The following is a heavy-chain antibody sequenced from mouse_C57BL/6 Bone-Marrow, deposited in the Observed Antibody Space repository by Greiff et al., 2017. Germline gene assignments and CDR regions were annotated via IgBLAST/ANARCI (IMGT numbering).Heavy chain of an antibody. CDR3: AIYYFDY. CDR2: INPYNGGT. J-gene: IGHJ2*01. V-gene: IGHV1-19*01. CDR1: GYTFTDYY. Sequence: EVKLVESGPVLVKPGASVKMSCKASGYTFTDYYMNWVKQSHGKSLEWIGVINPYNGGTSYNQKFKGKATLTVDKSSSTAYMELNSLTSEDSAVYYCAIYYFDYWGQGTTLTVSS.